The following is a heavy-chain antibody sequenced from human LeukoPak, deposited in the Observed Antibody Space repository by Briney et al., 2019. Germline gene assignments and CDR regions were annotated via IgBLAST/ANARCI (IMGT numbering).Heavy chain of an antibody. CDR3: ARGYCSSTSCRTEYFQH. J-gene: IGHJ1*01. D-gene: IGHD2-2*01. CDR1: GXTFTXXX. CDR2: XXTNTGNP. Sequence: GXSVXXSXKASGXTFTXXXXNWVXXXXXQXXXXXXWXXTNTGNPTYAQGFTGRFVFSLDTSVSTAYLQISSLKAEDTAVYYCARGYCSSTSCRTEYFQHWGQGTLVTVSS. V-gene: IGHV7-4-1*02.